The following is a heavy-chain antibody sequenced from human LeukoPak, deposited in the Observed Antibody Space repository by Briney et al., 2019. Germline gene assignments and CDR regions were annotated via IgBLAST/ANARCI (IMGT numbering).Heavy chain of an antibody. CDR1: GVAISSSSHY. J-gene: IGHJ2*01. CDR2: IYHSGST. Sequence: PSETLSLTCTVSGVAISSSSHYWGWIRQPPGKGLEWIGSIYHSGSTVYNPSLKSRVAISVDTSRNQFSLKLNSVTASDTAVYYCARNTTVTDWYFDLWGRGTLVTVSS. D-gene: IGHD4-17*01. CDR3: ARNTTVTDWYFDL. V-gene: IGHV4-39*01.